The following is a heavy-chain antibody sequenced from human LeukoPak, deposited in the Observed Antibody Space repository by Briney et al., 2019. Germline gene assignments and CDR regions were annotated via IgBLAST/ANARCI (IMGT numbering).Heavy chain of an antibody. CDR3: AREGEVDTAFDY. CDR2: ISGSGGST. V-gene: IGHV3-23*01. J-gene: IGHJ4*02. D-gene: IGHD5-18*01. Sequence: GGSLRLSCAASGFTFSSYGMSWVRQAPGKGLEWVSTISGSGGSTYYADSVKGRFTISRDNSKNTPSLQMNSLRAEDTAVYYCAREGEVDTAFDYWGQGILVTVSS. CDR1: GFTFSSYG.